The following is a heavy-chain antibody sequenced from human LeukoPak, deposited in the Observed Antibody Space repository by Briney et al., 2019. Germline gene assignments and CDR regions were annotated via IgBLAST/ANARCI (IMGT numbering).Heavy chain of an antibody. D-gene: IGHD5-12*01. CDR1: GFTFSSYA. CDR3: ARARGYDFTYYFDY. CDR2: ISSNGGST. Sequence: QPGGSLRLSCAASGFTFSSYAMHWVRQAPGKGLEYVSAISSNGGSTYYANSVKGRFTISRDNFKNTLYLQMGSLRAEDMAVYYCARARGYDFTYYFDYWGQGTLVTVSS. J-gene: IGHJ4*02. V-gene: IGHV3-64*01.